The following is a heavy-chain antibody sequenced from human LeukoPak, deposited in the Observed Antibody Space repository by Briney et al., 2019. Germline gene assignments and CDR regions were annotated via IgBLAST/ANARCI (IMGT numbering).Heavy chain of an antibody. CDR1: GGSFSGYY. CDR3: ARARTMVRGVIIKPYYGMDV. CDR2: INNSGST. V-gene: IGHV4-34*01. J-gene: IGHJ6*04. D-gene: IGHD3-10*01. Sequence: PSETLSLTCAVYGGSFSGYYWSWVRQPPGKGLEGIGEINNSGSTNYNPSLKSRGTISVDTSKNQFSLKLSSVTAADTAVYYCARARTMVRGVIIKPYYGMDVWGKGTTVTVSS.